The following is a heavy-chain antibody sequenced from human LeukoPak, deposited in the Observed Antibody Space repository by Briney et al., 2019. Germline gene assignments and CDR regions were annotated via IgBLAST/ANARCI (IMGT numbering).Heavy chain of an antibody. Sequence: GGSLRLSCAASGFTFSSYWMSWVRQAPGKGLEWVANIKQDGSEKYYVDSVKGRFTISRDNAKNSLYLQMNSLRAEDTAVYYCARVFAFDWLLFYGMDVWGQGTTVTVSS. CDR1: GFTFSSYW. V-gene: IGHV3-7*01. CDR2: IKQDGSEK. D-gene: IGHD3-9*01. CDR3: ARVFAFDWLLFYGMDV. J-gene: IGHJ6*02.